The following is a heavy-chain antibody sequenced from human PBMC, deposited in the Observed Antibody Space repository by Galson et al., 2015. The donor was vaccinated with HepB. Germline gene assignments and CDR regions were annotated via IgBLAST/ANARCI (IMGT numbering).Heavy chain of an antibody. Sequence: SVKVSCKASGYTFTSYGISWVRQAPGQGLEWMGWISAYNGNTNYAQKLQGRVTMTTDTSTSTAYMELRSLRSDDTAVYYCARVPLDIRYSNYVFDPWGQGTLVTVSS. CDR2: ISAYNGNT. CDR3: ARVPLDIRYSNYVFDP. D-gene: IGHD4-11*01. J-gene: IGHJ5*02. V-gene: IGHV1-18*01. CDR1: GYTFTSYG.